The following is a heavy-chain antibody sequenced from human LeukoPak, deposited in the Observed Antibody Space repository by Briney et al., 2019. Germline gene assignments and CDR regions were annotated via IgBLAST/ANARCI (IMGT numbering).Heavy chain of an antibody. Sequence: GGSLRLSCAASGFTFSSYEMNWVRQAPGKGLEWVSYISSSGGTIYYADSVKGRFTISRDNAKNSLYLQMNSLRAEDTAVYYCARRRLRAFDIWGQGTMVTVSS. CDR3: ARRRLRAFDI. CDR1: GFTFSSYE. CDR2: ISSSGGTI. D-gene: IGHD6-25*01. J-gene: IGHJ3*02. V-gene: IGHV3-48*03.